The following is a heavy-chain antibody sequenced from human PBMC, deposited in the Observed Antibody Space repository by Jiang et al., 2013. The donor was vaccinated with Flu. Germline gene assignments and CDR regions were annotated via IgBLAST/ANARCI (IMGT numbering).Heavy chain of an antibody. Sequence: GSGLVKPSETLSLTCTVSGGSISSSSYYWGWIRQPPGKGLEWIGSIYYSGSTYYNPSLKSRVTISVDTSKNQFSLKLSSVTAADTAVYYCARALTTEGMFDYWGQGTLVTVSS. V-gene: IGHV4-39*07. CDR3: ARALTTEGMFDY. CDR1: GGSISSSSYY. D-gene: IGHD4-17*01. CDR2: IYYSGST. J-gene: IGHJ4*02.